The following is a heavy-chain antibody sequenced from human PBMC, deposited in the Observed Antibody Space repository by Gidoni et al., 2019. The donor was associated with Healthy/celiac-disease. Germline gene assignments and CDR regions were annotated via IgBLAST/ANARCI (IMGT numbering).Heavy chain of an antibody. CDR3: AVGALALGYCSSTSCLENAFDI. V-gene: IGHV1-69*01. D-gene: IGHD2-2*01. J-gene: IGHJ3*02. CDR2: IIPIFGTA. Sequence: QVQLVQSGAEVKKPGSSVTVSCKASGGTFSSYAISWVRQAPGQGLEWMGGIIPIFGTANYAQKFQGRVTITADESTSTAYMELSSLRSEDTAVYYCAVGALALGYCSSTSCLENAFDIWGQGTMVTVSS. CDR1: GGTFSSYA.